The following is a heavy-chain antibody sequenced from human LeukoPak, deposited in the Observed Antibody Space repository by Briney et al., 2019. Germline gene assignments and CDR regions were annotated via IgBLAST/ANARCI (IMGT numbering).Heavy chain of an antibody. D-gene: IGHD1-1*01. J-gene: IGHJ4*02. CDR3: AKGSNWNDFDY. V-gene: IGHV4-59*01. CDR2: IYYSGST. CDR1: VVSISSNY. Sequence: SETLSLTCTVSVVSISSNYWSWIRQPPGKGLGWIGYIYYSGSTNYNPSLKSRVTISVDTSKNQFSLKLSSVTAADTAVYYCAKGSNWNDFDYWGQGTLVTVSS.